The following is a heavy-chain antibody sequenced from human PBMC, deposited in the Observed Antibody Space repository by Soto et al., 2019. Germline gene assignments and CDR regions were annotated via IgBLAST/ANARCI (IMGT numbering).Heavy chain of an antibody. CDR3: AKGPEQLVHGVFDY. Sequence: GGSLRLSCAASGFTLSSYVMSWVRRAPGKGLEWVSGIDGGGGGTYYADSVKGRFTISRDNSKNTLYLQMNSLRAEDTAVYYCAKGPEQLVHGVFDYWGQGTLVTVSS. CDR1: GFTLSSYV. CDR2: IDGGGGGT. V-gene: IGHV3-23*01. J-gene: IGHJ4*02. D-gene: IGHD6-6*01.